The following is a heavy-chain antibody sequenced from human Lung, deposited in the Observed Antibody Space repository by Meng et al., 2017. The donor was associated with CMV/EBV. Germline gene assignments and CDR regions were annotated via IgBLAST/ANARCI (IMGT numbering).Heavy chain of an antibody. J-gene: IGHJ4*02. CDR2: IYSGGST. V-gene: IGHV3-53*05. CDR3: GKDDLPGGCYF. D-gene: IGHD1-14*01. CDR1: GFTVSSNY. Sequence: ESXKISCAASGFTVSSNYMSWVRQAPGKGLEWVSVIYSGGSTYYADSVKGRFTISRDNSKKAVYLQMNSLRTEDTALYYCGKDDLPGGCYFWGQGAMVTGSS.